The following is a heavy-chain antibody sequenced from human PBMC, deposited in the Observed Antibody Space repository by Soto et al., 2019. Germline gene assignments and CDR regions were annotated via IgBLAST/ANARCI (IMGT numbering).Heavy chain of an antibody. CDR1: GFTVSGQS. CDR2: ISATEGIT. D-gene: IGHD3-10*01. Sequence: EVQLLQSGGGLVQPGGSLRLSCAASGFTVSGQSMTWVRQAPGKGLEWISGISATEGITFYADSVRGWFTISRDKSKNTIYLQMSSLTVEDTATYYCSRWSGDGDLWAQGTLVTVSA. CDR3: SRWSGDGDL. V-gene: IGHV3-23*01. J-gene: IGHJ4*02.